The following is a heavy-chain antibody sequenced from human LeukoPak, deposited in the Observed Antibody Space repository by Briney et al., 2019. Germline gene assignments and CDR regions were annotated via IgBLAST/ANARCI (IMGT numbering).Heavy chain of an antibody. D-gene: IGHD3-16*01. J-gene: IGHJ4*02. CDR3: AKPVGGYYFDY. CDR2: ISWNSGSI. Sequence: PGGSLRLSCAASGFTFDDYAMHWVRQAPGKGLEWVSGISWNSGSIGYADSVKGRFTISRDNAKNTVYLQMNGLRPEDTAIYYCAKPVGGYYFDYWGQGTLVAVSS. V-gene: IGHV3-9*01. CDR1: GFTFDDYA.